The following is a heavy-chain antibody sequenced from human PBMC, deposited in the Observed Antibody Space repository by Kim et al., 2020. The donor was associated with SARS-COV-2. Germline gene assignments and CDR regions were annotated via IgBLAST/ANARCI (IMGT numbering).Heavy chain of an antibody. CDR2: IIPIFGTA. Sequence: SVKVSCKASGGTFSSYAISWVRQAPGQGLEWMGGIIPIFGTANYAQKFQGRVTITADESTSTAYMELSSLRSEDTAVYYCARAITMVRGVIISTTRNYYYYYGMDVWGQGTTVTVSS. CDR1: GGTFSSYA. J-gene: IGHJ6*02. CDR3: ARAITMVRGVIISTTRNYYYYYGMDV. D-gene: IGHD3-10*01. V-gene: IGHV1-69*13.